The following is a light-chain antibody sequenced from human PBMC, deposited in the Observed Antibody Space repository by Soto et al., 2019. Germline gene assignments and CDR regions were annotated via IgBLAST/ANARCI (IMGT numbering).Light chain of an antibody. CDR3: LQXSTYPLT. Sequence: DIQMTQFPSSXXXXXXXXVXXTCXXXXGXXXDLAWYQQKPGKAPKRLIYAASILQIGFPSRFSASGPGTKFPLPISTLQPEDFATXXXLQXSTYPLTFGQGTKVEIK. V-gene: IGKV1-17*01. J-gene: IGKJ1*01. CDR2: AAS. CDR1: XGXXXD.